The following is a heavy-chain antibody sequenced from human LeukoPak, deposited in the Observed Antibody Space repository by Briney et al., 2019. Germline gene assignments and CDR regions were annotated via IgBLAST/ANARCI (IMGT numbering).Heavy chain of an antibody. J-gene: IGHJ4*02. CDR1: GFTFSTYW. CDR2: INQDGSVK. Sequence: GGSLRLSCAASGFTFSTYWMSWVRQAPGKGLEWVANINQDGSVKYYVDSVKGRFTISRDNAKNSLYLQMNSPRAEDTAVHYCARIGYSSSCTDYWGQGTLVTVSS. CDR3: ARIGYSSSCTDY. V-gene: IGHV3-7*01. D-gene: IGHD6-13*01.